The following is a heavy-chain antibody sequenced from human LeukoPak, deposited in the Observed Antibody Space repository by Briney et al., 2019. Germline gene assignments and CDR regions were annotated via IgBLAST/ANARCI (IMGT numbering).Heavy chain of an antibody. CDR1: GGTFSSYA. CDR3: ARGAYSYGQLVVYYFDY. CDR2: INPNSGGT. Sequence: ASVKVSCKASGGTFSSYAISWVRQAPGQGLEWMGWINPNSGGTNYAQKFQGRVTMTRDTSISTAYMELSRLRSDDTAVYYCARGAYSYGQLVVYYFDYWGQGTLVTVSS. V-gene: IGHV1-2*02. D-gene: IGHD5-18*01. J-gene: IGHJ4*02.